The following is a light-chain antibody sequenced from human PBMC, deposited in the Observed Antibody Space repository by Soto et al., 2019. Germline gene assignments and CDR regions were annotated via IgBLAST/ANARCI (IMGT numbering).Light chain of an antibody. J-gene: IGLJ2*01. CDR1: SSDVGAYNY. Sequence: QSALTQPRSVSGSPGQSIVISCIGISSDVGAYNYVSWYQQHPGKAPKLMIYDVSRRPSGVPDRFSGSKSGNTASLSISGLQGEDEADYYCSSYAGSLYVVFGGGTKLTVL. V-gene: IGLV2-11*01. CDR2: DVS. CDR3: SSYAGSLYVV.